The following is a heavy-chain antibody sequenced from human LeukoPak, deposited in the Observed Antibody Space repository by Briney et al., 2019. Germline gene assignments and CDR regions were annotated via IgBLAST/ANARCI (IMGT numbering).Heavy chain of an antibody. CDR2: ISYDGSNK. CDR1: GFTFSSYA. V-gene: IGHV3-30*04. D-gene: IGHD4-17*01. CDR3: VNGESFYGDYGFDY. J-gene: IGHJ4*02. Sequence: GGSLRLSCAASGFTFSSYATHWVRQAPGKGLEWVAVISYDGSNKYYADSVKGRFTISRDNSKNTLYLQMDNLSVDDTAVFYCVNGESFYGDYGFDYWGQGTLVTVSS.